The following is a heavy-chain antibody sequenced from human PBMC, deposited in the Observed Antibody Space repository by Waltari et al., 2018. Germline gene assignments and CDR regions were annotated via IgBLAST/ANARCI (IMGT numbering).Heavy chain of an antibody. CDR3: ASDPSIGSNLYRYFDF. J-gene: IGHJ4*02. CDR2: ISSSSGAI. Sequence: EVQLVESGGGLVQPGGSLRLSCAASGLTFNSHAMNWVRQAPGKGLDWVSYISSSSGAIYYADSVKGRFTISRDNAKNSLYLQMNSLRADDTAVYYCASDPSIGSNLYRYFDFWGQGTLVTVSS. V-gene: IGHV3-48*01. CDR1: GLTFNSHA. D-gene: IGHD2-8*01.